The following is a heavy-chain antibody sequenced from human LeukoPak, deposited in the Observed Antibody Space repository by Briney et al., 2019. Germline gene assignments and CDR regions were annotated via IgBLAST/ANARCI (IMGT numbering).Heavy chain of an antibody. V-gene: IGHV3-48*04. J-gene: IGHJ4*02. D-gene: IGHD3-22*01. CDR1: GFTFSSYS. CDR2: ISSSSSTI. CDR3: ARGWDYYDSSGPYKY. Sequence: GGSLRLSCAASGFTFSSYSMNWVRQAPGKGLEWVSYISSSSSTIYYADSVKGRFTISRDNAKNSLYLQMNSLRAEDTAVYYCARGWDYYDSSGPYKYWGQGTLVTVSS.